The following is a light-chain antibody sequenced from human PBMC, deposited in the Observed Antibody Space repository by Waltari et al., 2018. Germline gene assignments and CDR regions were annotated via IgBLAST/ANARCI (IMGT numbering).Light chain of an antibody. CDR1: QSVRKY. CDR2: DAS. J-gene: IGKJ1*01. V-gene: IGKV3-20*01. Sequence: EIVLTQSPGTLSLSPGERATLSCRASQSVRKYLAWYQQRPGQDPRLLIYDASTRATGIPDRFSGSGFGTDFSLTISRLEPEDFAVYYCQKYESLPATFGQGTKVEIK. CDR3: QKYESLPAT.